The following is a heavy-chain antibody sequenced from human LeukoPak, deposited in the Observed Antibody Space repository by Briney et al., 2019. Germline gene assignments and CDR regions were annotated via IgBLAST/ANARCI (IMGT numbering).Heavy chain of an antibody. D-gene: IGHD6-19*01. CDR2: ISSSGST. V-gene: IGHV3-11*01. CDR3: AKDMSSGWPIYYYYYYGMDV. J-gene: IGHJ6*02. CDR1: GFTFSDYY. Sequence: GGSLRLSCAASGFTFSDYYMSWIRQAPGKGLEWVSYISSSGSTYYADSVKGRFTISRDNSKNTLYLQMNSLRAEDTAVYYCAKDMSSGWPIYYYYYYGMDVWGQGTTVTVSS.